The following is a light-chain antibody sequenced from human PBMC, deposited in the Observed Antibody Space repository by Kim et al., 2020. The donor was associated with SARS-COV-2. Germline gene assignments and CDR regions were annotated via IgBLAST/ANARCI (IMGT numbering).Light chain of an antibody. Sequence: QAGLTQPPSVSKGLRQTATLTCTGNSNNVGNQGAAWLQQHQGHPPKLLFHRSNNRPSGISERLSASRSGNTASLTITGLQPEDEADYCCSAWDTSLSAWVFGGGTQLTVL. CDR2: RSN. CDR1: SNNVGNQG. V-gene: IGLV10-54*01. J-gene: IGLJ3*02. CDR3: SAWDTSLSAWV.